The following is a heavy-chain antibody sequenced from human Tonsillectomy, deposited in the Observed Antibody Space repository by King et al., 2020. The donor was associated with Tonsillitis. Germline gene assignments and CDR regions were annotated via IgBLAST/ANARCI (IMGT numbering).Heavy chain of an antibody. CDR2: IYYGGST. J-gene: IGHJ5*01. CDR3: AHGSGCLPDS. Sequence: QLQESGPGLVKPSETLSLTCTVSGGSISSYYWSWIRQPPGKGLEWIGHIYYGGSTNYKPSLKSRVTISLKTSKNRFSRKLSSVTDSHTAGYNCAHGSGCLPDSFGRGTLVTVSS. V-gene: IGHV4-59*01. D-gene: IGHD1-14*01. CDR1: GGSISSYY.